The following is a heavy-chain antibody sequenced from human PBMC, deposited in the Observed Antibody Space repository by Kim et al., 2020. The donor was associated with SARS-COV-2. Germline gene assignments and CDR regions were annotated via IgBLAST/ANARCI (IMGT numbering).Heavy chain of an antibody. CDR2: ISYDGSNK. D-gene: IGHD1-26*01. J-gene: IGHJ4*02. Sequence: GGSLRLSCAASGFTFSSYAMHWVRQAPGKGLEGVAVISYDGSNKYYADSVKGRFTISRDNSKNTLYLQMNSLRAEDTAVYYCARANSGSYWGYFDYWGQG. CDR3: ARANSGSYWGYFDY. CDR1: GFTFSSYA. V-gene: IGHV3-30-3*01.